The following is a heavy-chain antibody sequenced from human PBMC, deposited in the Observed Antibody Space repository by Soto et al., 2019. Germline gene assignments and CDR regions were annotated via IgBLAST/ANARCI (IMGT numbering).Heavy chain of an antibody. CDR1: GYTFTSYA. D-gene: IGHD5-12*01. V-gene: IGHV1-3*01. Sequence: GASVKVSCKASGYTFTSYAMHWVRQAPGQRLEWMGWINAGNGNTKYSQKFQGRFTISRDDSKKTSYLQMNSLKTEDTAIYYCSTSGYGGFDYWGQGVLVTVSS. J-gene: IGHJ4*02. CDR3: STSGYGGFDY. CDR2: INAGNGNT.